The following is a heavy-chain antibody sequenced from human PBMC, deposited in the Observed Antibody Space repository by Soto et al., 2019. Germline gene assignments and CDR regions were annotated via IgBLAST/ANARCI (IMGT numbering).Heavy chain of an antibody. CDR1: GGSISSYY. D-gene: IGHD5-12*01. J-gene: IGHJ4*02. V-gene: IGHV4-59*08. CDR3: ARHAHGGYDPFDY. CDR2: IFYSGNT. Sequence: QVQLQESGPGLVKPSETLSLTCIVSGGSISSYYWSWVRQPPGKGLEWIGYIFYSGNTNYNPSLKSQVTISVDTSKNHFSLQLNSVTAADSAVYFCARHAHGGYDPFDYCGQRTLVTVSS.